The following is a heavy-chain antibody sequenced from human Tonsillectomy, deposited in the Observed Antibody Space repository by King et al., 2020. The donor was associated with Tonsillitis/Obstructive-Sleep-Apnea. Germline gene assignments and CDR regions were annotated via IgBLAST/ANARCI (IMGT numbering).Heavy chain of an antibody. CDR1: GFTVSSNY. CDR2: IDSGGST. CDR3: ARSDQESGYYSY. Sequence: VQLVESGGGLVQPGGSLRLSCAASGFTVSSNYMSWVRQAPGKGLEWVSVIDSGGSTYYADSVKGRFTISRDNSKNTLYLQMNSLRAEDTAVYYCARSDQESGYYSYWGQGALVTVSS. V-gene: IGHV3-66*01. J-gene: IGHJ4*02. D-gene: IGHD3-3*01.